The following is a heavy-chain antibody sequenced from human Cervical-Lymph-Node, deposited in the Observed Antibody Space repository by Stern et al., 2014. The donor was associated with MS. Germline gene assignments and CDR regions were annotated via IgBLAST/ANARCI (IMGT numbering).Heavy chain of an antibody. CDR2: ISYSGSDI. D-gene: IGHD2-2*01. CDR1: GFTFSDYY. CDR3: AAGYCRSTSCHYGMDV. V-gene: IGHV3-11*01. J-gene: IGHJ6*02. Sequence: VQLVESGGGLVKPGGSLRLSCAASGFTFSDYYITWIRQAPGKGLEWVSYISYSGSDIYYAEPLKGRVTISRGNAKKSLKLHMNSLRADDTAVYYCAAGYCRSTSCHYGMDVWGQGTTVTVS.